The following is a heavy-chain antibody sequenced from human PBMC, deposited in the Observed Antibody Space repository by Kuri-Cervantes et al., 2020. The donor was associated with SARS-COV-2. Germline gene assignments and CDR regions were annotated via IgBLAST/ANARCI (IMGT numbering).Heavy chain of an antibody. D-gene: IGHD3-3*01. CDR1: GFTFSDYY. Sequence: GESLKISCAASGFTFSDYYMSWIRQAPGKGLEWVSYISSSSSYTNYADPVKGRFTISRDNAKNSLYLQMNSLRAEDTAVYYCARDAYDFWSGPYYYGMDVWGQGTTVTVSS. J-gene: IGHJ6*02. V-gene: IGHV3-11*05. CDR2: ISSSSSYT. CDR3: ARDAYDFWSGPYYYGMDV.